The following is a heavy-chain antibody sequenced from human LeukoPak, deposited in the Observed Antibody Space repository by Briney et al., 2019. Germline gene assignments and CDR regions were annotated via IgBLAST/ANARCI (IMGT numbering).Heavy chain of an antibody. CDR3: ARPESSGWYRLYFQH. D-gene: IGHD6-19*01. J-gene: IGHJ1*01. CDR1: GGSISSGDYY. Sequence: PSQTLSLTCTVSGGSISSGDYYWSWIRQPPGKGLEWIGYIYYSGSTYYNPSLKSRVTISVDTSKNQFSLKLSSVTAADTAVYYCARPESSGWYRLYFQHWGQGTLVTVSS. V-gene: IGHV4-30-4*01. CDR2: IYYSGST.